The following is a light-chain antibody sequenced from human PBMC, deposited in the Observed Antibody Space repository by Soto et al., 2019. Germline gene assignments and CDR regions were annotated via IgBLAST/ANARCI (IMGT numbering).Light chain of an antibody. Sequence: QSVLTQPASVSGSPGQSITISCTGTSXDVGTYNYVSWHQHHPGKAPKLMISEVSNRPSGISNRFSGSKSGNTAYLTISGLQPEDEADYYCSSSAITSTPIYVFGTGTKVTVL. CDR2: EVS. V-gene: IGLV2-14*01. CDR3: SSSAITSTPIYV. J-gene: IGLJ1*01. CDR1: SXDVGTYNY.